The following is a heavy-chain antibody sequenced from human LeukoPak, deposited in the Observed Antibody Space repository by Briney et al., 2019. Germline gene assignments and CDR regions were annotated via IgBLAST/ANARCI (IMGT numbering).Heavy chain of an antibody. Sequence: SETLSLTCTLSGDSISSSGYCWGWIRQPPGKGLECVGVICYTGNTYYNPSLKSRVTISVDTSKNQFSLRLSSVTAADTAVYYCARRGESANWFDPWGQGTLVTVSS. CDR2: ICYTGNT. CDR3: ARRGESANWFDP. J-gene: IGHJ5*02. V-gene: IGHV4-39*01. CDR1: GDSISSSGYC.